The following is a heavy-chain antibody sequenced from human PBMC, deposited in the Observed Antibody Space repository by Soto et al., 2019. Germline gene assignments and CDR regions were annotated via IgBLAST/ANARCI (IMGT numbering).Heavy chain of an antibody. CDR3: ARGGRYTFDI. CDR2: TLYRSKWHS. Sequence: SQTLSLTCAISVDSVSSDSVAWDWIRQSPSRGLEWLGRTLYRSKWHSDYAVSVKSRITVSPDTSKNQFSLQLNSVTPEDTAVYYCARGGRYTFDIWGQGTLVTVSS. J-gene: IGHJ3*02. D-gene: IGHD1-20*01. V-gene: IGHV6-1*01. CDR1: VDSVSSDSVA.